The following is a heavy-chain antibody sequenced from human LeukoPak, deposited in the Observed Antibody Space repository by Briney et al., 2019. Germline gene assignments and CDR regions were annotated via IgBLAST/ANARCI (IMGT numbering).Heavy chain of an antibody. CDR2: ISWNSGSI. CDR1: GFTFDDYA. Sequence: QSGGSLRLSCAASGFTFDDYAMHWVRQAPGKGLEWVSGISWNSGSIGYADSVKGRFTISRDNAKNSLYLQMNSLRAEDTALYYCAKDPRRYSSGQYYFDYWGQGTLVTVSS. D-gene: IGHD6-19*01. CDR3: AKDPRRYSSGQYYFDY. V-gene: IGHV3-9*01. J-gene: IGHJ4*02.